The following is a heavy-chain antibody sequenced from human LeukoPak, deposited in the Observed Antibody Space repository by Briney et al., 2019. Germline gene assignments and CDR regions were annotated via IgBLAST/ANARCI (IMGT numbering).Heavy chain of an antibody. J-gene: IGHJ5*02. CDR2: IRYDGSNK. D-gene: IGHD5-18*01. CDR1: GFTFSSYG. V-gene: IGHV3-30*02. CDR3: AKRKDSYGYGWFDP. Sequence: PGGSLRLSCAASGFTFSSYGMHWVRQAPGKGLEWVAFIRYDGSNKYYADSVKGRFTISRDNSKNTLYLQMNSLRAEDTAVYYCAKRKDSYGYGWFDPWGQGTLVTVSS.